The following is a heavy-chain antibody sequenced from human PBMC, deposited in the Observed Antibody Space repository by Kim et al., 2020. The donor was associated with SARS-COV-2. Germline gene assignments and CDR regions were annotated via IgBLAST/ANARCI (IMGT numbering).Heavy chain of an antibody. CDR3: AKDIGGLRLRWDYYYYGMDV. CDR2: ISWNSGSI. V-gene: IGHV3-9*01. D-gene: IGHD5-12*01. Sequence: GGSLRLSCAASGFTFDDYAMHWVRQAPGKGLEWVSGISWNSGSIGYADSVKGRFTISRDNAKNSLYLQMNSLRAEDTALYYCAKDIGGLRLRWDYYYYGMDVWGQGTTVTVSS. J-gene: IGHJ6*02. CDR1: GFTFDDYA.